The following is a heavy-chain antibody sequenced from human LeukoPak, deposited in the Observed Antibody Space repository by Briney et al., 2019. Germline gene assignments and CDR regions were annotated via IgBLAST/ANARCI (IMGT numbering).Heavy chain of an antibody. CDR2: ISGSGGST. CDR3: ARVYYSGYDRRIDP. V-gene: IGHV3-23*01. D-gene: IGHD5-12*01. J-gene: IGHJ5*02. CDR1: GFTFGSYG. Sequence: GGSLRLSCAASGFTFGSYGMHWVRQAPGKGLEWVSAISGSGGSTYYADSVKGRFTISRDNSKNTLYLQMNSLRAEDTAVYYCARVYYSGYDRRIDPWGQGTLVTVSS.